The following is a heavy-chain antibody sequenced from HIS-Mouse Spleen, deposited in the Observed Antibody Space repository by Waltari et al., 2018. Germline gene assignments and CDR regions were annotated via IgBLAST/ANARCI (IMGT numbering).Heavy chain of an antibody. J-gene: IGHJ4*02. CDR3: ARDRNYYDSSGYFDY. V-gene: IGHV1-2*02. Sequence: QVQLVQSGAEVKKPGAAVKVSCKASGYTFTGYYMHWLRQAPGQGLEWMGWINPNSGGTNYAQKFQGRVTMTRDTSISTAYMELSRLRSDDTAVYYCARDRNYYDSSGYFDYWGQGTLVTVSS. CDR2: INPNSGGT. D-gene: IGHD3-22*01. CDR1: GYTFTGYY.